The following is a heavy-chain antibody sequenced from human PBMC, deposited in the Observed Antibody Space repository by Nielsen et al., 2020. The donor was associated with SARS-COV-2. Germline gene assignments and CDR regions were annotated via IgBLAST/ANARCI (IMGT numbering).Heavy chain of an antibody. Sequence: GSLRLSCAASGFTFDDYAMHWVRQPPGKGLEWIGYVYSSGSTSYNPSLKGRVTISVDTSKNQFSLSLSSVTAADTAVYYCARHAPGYYDYWGQGTLVTVSS. J-gene: IGHJ4*02. CDR2: VYSSGST. CDR1: GFTFDDYA. D-gene: IGHD3-22*01. CDR3: ARHAPGYYDY. V-gene: IGHV4-59*08.